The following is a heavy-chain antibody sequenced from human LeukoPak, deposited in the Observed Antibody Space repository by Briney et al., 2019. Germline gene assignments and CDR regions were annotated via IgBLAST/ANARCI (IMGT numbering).Heavy chain of an antibody. CDR1: GFTFSRYE. V-gene: IGHV3-48*03. CDR3: ARDYASDY. D-gene: IGHD3-10*01. CDR2: ISRSGDTI. J-gene: IGHJ4*02. Sequence: GRSLRLSCAASGFTFSRYEMNWVSQPPGKGLEWVSYISRSGDTIYFADSVKGRFTISRDNAKNSLYLQMSSLRAEDTAVYYCARDYASDYWGQGTLVTVSS.